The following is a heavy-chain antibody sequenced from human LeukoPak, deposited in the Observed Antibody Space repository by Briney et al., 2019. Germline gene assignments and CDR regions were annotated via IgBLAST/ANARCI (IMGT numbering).Heavy chain of an antibody. V-gene: IGHV3-23*01. D-gene: IGHD3-22*01. CDR3: AKTPTYYYDSSGYYYY. J-gene: IGHJ4*02. Sequence: GGSLRLSCAASGFAFSNYAMNLVRQAPGKGLEWVSATGVRSGTQYADSVKGRFTISRDDSKHTLYLQMNSLRAEDTAVYYCAKTPTYYYDSSGYYYYWGQGTLVTVSS. CDR1: GFAFSNYA. CDR2: TGVRSGT.